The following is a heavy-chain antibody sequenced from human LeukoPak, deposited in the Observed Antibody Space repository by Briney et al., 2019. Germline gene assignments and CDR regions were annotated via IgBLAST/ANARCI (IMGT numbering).Heavy chain of an antibody. D-gene: IGHD3-10*01. Sequence: SETLSLTCSASGGSIRSYFWSWIRQAPGKGLEWIGHIYHSGNTNYNPSLKSRVTMSIDTSNSQLSLKLSSVTAADTAVYYCARPHPLYGAGSFAFWGQGNLVIVSS. J-gene: IGHJ4*02. V-gene: IGHV4-59*08. CDR2: IYHSGNT. CDR3: ARPHPLYGAGSFAF. CDR1: GGSIRSYF.